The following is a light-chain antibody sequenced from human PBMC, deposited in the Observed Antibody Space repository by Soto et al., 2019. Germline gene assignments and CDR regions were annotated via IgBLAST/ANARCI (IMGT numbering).Light chain of an antibody. V-gene: IGLV2-14*01. J-gene: IGLJ1*01. Sequence: QAVLTQPASVSGSPGQSITISCTGTSSDVGAYDFVSWYQQHPGKAPKYLIYEVSNRPSGVSDRFSGSKSGTTASLTISGRQAEDEADYYCSSYTTTDPYVFGTGTKLTVL. CDR2: EVS. CDR1: SSDVGAYDF. CDR3: SSYTTTDPYV.